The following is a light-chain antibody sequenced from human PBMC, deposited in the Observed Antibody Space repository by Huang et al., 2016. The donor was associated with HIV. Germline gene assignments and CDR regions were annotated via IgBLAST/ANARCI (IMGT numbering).Light chain of an antibody. V-gene: IGKV3-15*01. J-gene: IGKJ1*01. CDR3: QQYNDWPLT. Sequence: EIVMTQSPATLSVSPGERVTLSCRASQSLSSQLAWYQQKRGQAPRLLMYGVSTRATEIPARFSGSGSGTDFTLTINSLQSEDFATYYCQQYNDWPLTFGQGTEVEIK. CDR1: QSLSSQ. CDR2: GVS.